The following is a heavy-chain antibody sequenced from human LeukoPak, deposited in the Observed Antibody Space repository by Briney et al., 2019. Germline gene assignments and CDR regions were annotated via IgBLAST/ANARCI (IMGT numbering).Heavy chain of an antibody. CDR1: GYTFTSHA. D-gene: IGHD1-26*01. V-gene: IGHV1-3*03. Sequence: GASVKVSCKASGYTFTSHAVHWVRRAPGQSLEWMGYINDGDGNTKYSQEFQGRVTITRDTSASIVYMGLSSLRSEDMAFYYCARERGEFGGSYFLDYWGQGTLVTVSS. CDR3: ARERGEFGGSYFLDY. CDR2: INDGDGNT. J-gene: IGHJ4*02.